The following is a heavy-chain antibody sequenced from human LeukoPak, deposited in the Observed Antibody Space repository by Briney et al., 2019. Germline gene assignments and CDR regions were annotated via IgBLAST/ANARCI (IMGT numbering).Heavy chain of an antibody. V-gene: IGHV4-38-2*02. J-gene: IGHJ2*01. CDR2: IYHSGST. D-gene: IGHD3-9*01. CDR3: ARAPNHYDILTGYYYDWYFDL. CDR1: GYSISSGYY. Sequence: SETLSLTCTVSGYSISSGYYWGWIRQPPGKGLEWIGSIYHSGSTYYNPSLKSRVTISVDTSKNQFSLKLSSVTAADTAVYYCARAPNHYDILTGYYYDWYFDLWGRGTLVTVSS.